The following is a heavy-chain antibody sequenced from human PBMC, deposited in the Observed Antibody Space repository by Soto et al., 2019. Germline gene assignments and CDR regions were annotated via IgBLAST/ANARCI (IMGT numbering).Heavy chain of an antibody. J-gene: IGHJ4*02. CDR2: ISWNSGSI. D-gene: IGHD3-22*01. V-gene: IGHV3-9*01. CDR1: GFTFDDYA. Sequence: EVQLVESGGGLVQPGRSLRLSCAASGFTFDDYAMHWVRQAPGKGLEWVSGISWNSGSIGYADSVKGRFTISRDNAKNXLYLQMNSLRAEDTALYYCAKVPYYDSSGGYYFDYWGQGTLVTVSS. CDR3: AKVPYYDSSGGYYFDY.